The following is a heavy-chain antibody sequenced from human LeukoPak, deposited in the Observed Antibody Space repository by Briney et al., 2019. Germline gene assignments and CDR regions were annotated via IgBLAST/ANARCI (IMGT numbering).Heavy chain of an antibody. CDR2: IKSKTDGGTT. J-gene: IGHJ4*02. Sequence: GGSLRLSCAASGFTFSNAWLNWVRQAPGKGLEWVGHIKSKTDGGTTDYAAPVKGRFTISRDDSKNTLFLQMNSLKTEDTAVYYCTLPWGSGSYYDYWGQGTLVTVSS. V-gene: IGHV3-15*01. CDR1: GFTFSNAW. D-gene: IGHD3-10*01. CDR3: TLPWGSGSYYDY.